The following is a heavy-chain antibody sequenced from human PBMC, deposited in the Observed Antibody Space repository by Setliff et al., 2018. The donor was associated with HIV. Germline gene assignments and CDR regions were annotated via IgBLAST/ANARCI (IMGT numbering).Heavy chain of an antibody. CDR2: IYYSGSA. Sequence: ASETLSLTCVVSGDSIRTGAYYWGWIRQPPGKSLQYIGSIYYSGSAYYNPSFKRRVPLSVDTSENQFSLRLRSVTAADTAVYFCARGGTVSADFDSWGQGTLVTVSS. J-gene: IGHJ4*02. CDR1: GDSIRTGAYY. V-gene: IGHV4-39*07. D-gene: IGHD6-19*01. CDR3: ARGGTVSADFDS.